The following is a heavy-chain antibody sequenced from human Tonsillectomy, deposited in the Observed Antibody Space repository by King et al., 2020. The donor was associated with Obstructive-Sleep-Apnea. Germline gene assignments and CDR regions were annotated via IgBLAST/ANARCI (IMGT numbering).Heavy chain of an antibody. Sequence: VQLVESGSELKKPGASVKVSCKASGYTFTSYGINWVRQAPGQGPEWRGWINTYTGIPTYAQGFTGRFVFSLDTSVSTAYLQVSSLKAEDTAIFYCARAQSSSWPYFDCWGQGTLVTVSS. CDR3: ARAQSSSWPYFDC. D-gene: IGHD6-13*01. V-gene: IGHV7-4-1*02. J-gene: IGHJ4*02. CDR2: INTYTGIP. CDR1: GYTFTSYG.